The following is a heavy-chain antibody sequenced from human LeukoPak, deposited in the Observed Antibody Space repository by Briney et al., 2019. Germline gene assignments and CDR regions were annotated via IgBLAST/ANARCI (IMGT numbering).Heavy chain of an antibody. J-gene: IGHJ6*03. Sequence: GGSLRLSCAASGFTFSDYYMSWIRQAPGKGLEWVSYISSSGSTIYYADSVKGRFTISRDNAKNPLYLQMNSLRAEDTAVYCCARDSGSSWYAYYYYYMDVWGKGTTVTVSS. CDR3: ARDSGSSWYAYYYYYMDV. CDR2: ISSSGSTI. CDR1: GFTFSDYY. D-gene: IGHD6-13*01. V-gene: IGHV3-11*04.